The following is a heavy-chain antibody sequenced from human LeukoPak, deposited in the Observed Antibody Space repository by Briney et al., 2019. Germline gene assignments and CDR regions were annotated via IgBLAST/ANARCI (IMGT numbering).Heavy chain of an antibody. CDR2: INHSGST. D-gene: IGHD2-15*01. V-gene: IGHV4-34*01. J-gene: IGHJ4*02. Sequence: PSETLSLTCAVYGGSFSGYYWSWIRQPPGKGLEWIGEINHSGSTNYNPSLKSRVTISVDTSKNQFSLKLSSVTAGDTAVYYCARTTHLFDYWGQGTLVTVSS. CDR1: GGSFSGYY. CDR3: ARTTHLFDY.